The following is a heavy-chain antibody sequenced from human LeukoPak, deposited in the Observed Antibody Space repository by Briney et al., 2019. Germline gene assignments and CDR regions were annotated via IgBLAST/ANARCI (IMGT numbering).Heavy chain of an antibody. Sequence: ASVKVSCKASGGAFSSYAISRVRQAPGQGLEWMGGIIPIFGTANYAQKFQGRVTITADESTSTAYMELSSLRSEDMAVYYCAREGSANEEGFDYWGQGTLVTVSS. V-gene: IGHV1-69*13. CDR3: AREGSANEEGFDY. CDR1: GGAFSSYA. J-gene: IGHJ4*02. CDR2: IIPIFGTA. D-gene: IGHD4/OR15-4a*01.